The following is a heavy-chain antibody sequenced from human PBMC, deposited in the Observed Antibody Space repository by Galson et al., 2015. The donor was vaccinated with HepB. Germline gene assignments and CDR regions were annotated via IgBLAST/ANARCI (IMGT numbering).Heavy chain of an antibody. V-gene: IGHV1-46*01. Sequence: SVKVSCKASGYTFTSYYMHWVRQAPGQGLEWMGIINPSGGSTNYAQKFQGRVTITADESTSTAYMELSSLRSEDTAVYYCARDSGRGSCYLSCYMDVWGKGTTVTVSS. D-gene: IGHD2-15*01. CDR1: GYTFTSYY. CDR2: INPSGGST. CDR3: ARDSGRGSCYLSCYMDV. J-gene: IGHJ6*03.